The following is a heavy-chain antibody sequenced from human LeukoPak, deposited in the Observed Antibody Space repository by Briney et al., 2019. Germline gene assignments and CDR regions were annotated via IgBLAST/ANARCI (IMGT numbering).Heavy chain of an antibody. D-gene: IGHD4-17*01. J-gene: IGHJ4*02. Sequence: ASVKVSCKASGYTFTGYYMHWVRQAPGQGLEWMGWINPNSGGTNYAQKFQGRVTMTRDTSISTAYMELSRLRSDDTAVYYCARSYGDYVKLIDYWGQGTLVTVSS. CDR2: INPNSGGT. CDR1: GYTFTGYY. CDR3: ARSYGDYVKLIDY. V-gene: IGHV1-2*02.